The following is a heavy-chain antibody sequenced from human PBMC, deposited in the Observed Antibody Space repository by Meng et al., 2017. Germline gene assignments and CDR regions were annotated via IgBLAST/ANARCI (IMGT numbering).Heavy chain of an antibody. V-gene: IGHV3-7*01. Sequence: GESLKISCAASGFTFSSYWMSWVRQAPGKGLEWVANIKQDGSEKYYVDSVKGRFTISRDNAKNSLYLQMNSLRAEDTAVYYCARVQVGSGSYYGYYYGMDVWGQGTTVTVSS. D-gene: IGHD1-26*01. J-gene: IGHJ6*02. CDR1: GFTFSSYW. CDR2: IKQDGSEK. CDR3: ARVQVGSGSYYGYYYGMDV.